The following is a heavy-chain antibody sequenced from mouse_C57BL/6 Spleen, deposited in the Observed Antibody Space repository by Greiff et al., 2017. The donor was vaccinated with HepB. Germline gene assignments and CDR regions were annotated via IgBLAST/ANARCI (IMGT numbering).Heavy chain of an antibody. CDR3: TRGYYCGSSYWYFDV. V-gene: IGHV1-15*01. Sequence: QVQLKESGAELVRPGASVTLSCKASGYTFTDYEMHWVKQTPVHGLEWIGAIDPETGGTAYNQKFKGKAILTADKSSSTAYMELRSLTSEDSAVYYCTRGYYCGSSYWYFDVWGTGTTVTVSS. J-gene: IGHJ1*03. CDR1: GYTFTDYE. CDR2: IDPETGGT. D-gene: IGHD1-1*01.